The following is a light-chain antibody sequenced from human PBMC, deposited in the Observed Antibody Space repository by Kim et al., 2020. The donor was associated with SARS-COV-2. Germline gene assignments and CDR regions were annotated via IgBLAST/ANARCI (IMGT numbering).Light chain of an antibody. V-gene: IGLV2-14*03. J-gene: IGLJ1*01. Sequence: GQSSTISCSGTSSDVGCYNYVSWYQQHPGKAPKHLIYDVSDRPSWVSNRFSGSKSGNTASLTISGLQADYEADYYCSSYTSSSTYVFGTGTKVTV. CDR1: SSDVGCYNY. CDR3: SSYTSSSTYV. CDR2: DVS.